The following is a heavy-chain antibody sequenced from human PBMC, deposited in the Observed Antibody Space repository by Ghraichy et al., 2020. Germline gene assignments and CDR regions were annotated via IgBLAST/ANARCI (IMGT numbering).Heavy chain of an antibody. CDR1: GGSFSGYY. V-gene: IGHV4-34*01. Sequence: SQTLSLTCAVYGGSFSGYYWSWIRQPPGKGLEWIGEINHSGSTNYNPSLKSRVTISVDTSKNQFSLKLSSVTAADTAVYYCASRYNPLYYYDSGIKIYGMDVWGQGTTVTVSS. D-gene: IGHD3-10*01. CDR3: ASRYNPLYYYDSGIKIYGMDV. CDR2: INHSGST. J-gene: IGHJ6*02.